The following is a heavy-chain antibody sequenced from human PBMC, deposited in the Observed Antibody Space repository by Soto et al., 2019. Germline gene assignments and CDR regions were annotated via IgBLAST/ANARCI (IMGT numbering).Heavy chain of an antibody. J-gene: IGHJ6*02. CDR1: GFTFSSYS. Sequence: PGGSLRLSCAASGFTFSSYSMNWVRQAPGKGLEWVSRINSDGSSTSYADSVKGRFTISRDNAKNTLYLQMNSLRAEDTAVYYCARDFVYYDFWSGYSYYGMDVWGQGTTVTVSS. D-gene: IGHD3-3*01. CDR3: ARDFVYYDFWSGYSYYGMDV. V-gene: IGHV3-74*01. CDR2: INSDGSST.